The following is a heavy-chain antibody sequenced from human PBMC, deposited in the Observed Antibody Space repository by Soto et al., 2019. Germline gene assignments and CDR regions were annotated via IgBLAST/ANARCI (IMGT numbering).Heavy chain of an antibody. J-gene: IGHJ6*02. V-gene: IGHV4-30-4*01. CDR3: GRQPGHCGSTTCFGYYSVDV. CDR2: IYYSGST. CDR1: GGSISSGDSY. D-gene: IGHD2-2*01. Sequence: SETLSLTCTASGGSISSGDSYWSWIRQPPGKGLEWIGYIYYSGSTYYNPSLKSRVTIPIDTSKNQFSLKLYSVTAADTAVYYCGRQPGHCGSTTCFGYYSVDVWGQGTTVTVSS.